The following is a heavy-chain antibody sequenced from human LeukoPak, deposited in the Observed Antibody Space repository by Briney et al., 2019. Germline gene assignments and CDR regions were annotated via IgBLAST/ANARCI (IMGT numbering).Heavy chain of an antibody. V-gene: IGHV4-4*02. CDR2: IYHTGTT. J-gene: IGHJ4*02. Sequence: SGTLSLTCTLSRGSIMTTHWWSWVRQPPGKGLEWIGEIYHTGTTNYSPSLKSRLTISVDQSRNQFSLRLSSVTAADTATYYCAAWGVDYGGNFDYSDYWGQGTLVTVSS. CDR3: AAWGVDYGGNFDYSDY. CDR1: RGSIMTTHW. D-gene: IGHD4-23*01.